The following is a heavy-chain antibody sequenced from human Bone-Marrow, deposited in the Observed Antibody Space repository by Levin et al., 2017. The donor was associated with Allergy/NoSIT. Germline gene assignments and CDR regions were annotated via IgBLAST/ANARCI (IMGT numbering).Heavy chain of an antibody. Sequence: GGSLRLSCAASGFTFRSHSMNWVRQAPGRGLEWISYISSSSATIHYADSVKGRFTISRDNARNSLYLQMNSLRAEDTAVYYCARAGELDYVDWFFDLWGRGTLVTVSS. V-gene: IGHV3-48*04. J-gene: IGHJ2*01. CDR3: ARAGELDYVDWFFDL. CDR1: GFTFRSHS. D-gene: IGHD1-26*01. CDR2: ISSSSATI.